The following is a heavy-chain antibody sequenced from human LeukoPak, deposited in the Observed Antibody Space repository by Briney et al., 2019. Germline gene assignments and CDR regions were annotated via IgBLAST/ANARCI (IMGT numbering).Heavy chain of an antibody. V-gene: IGHV7-4-1*04. D-gene: IGHD4-17*01. CDR3: ARRSYGDYRAFDY. Sequence: GASVKVSCKASGYTFTSYAMNWVRQAPGQGREWMGWINTNTGNPTYAQGFTGRFVFSLDTSVSMAYLQISSLKAEDTAVYYCARRSYGDYRAFDYWGQGTLVTVSS. CDR1: GYTFTSYA. J-gene: IGHJ4*02. CDR2: INTNTGNP.